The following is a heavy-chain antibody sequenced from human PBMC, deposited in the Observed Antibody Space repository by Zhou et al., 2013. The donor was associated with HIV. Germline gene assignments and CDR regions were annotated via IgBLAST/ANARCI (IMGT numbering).Heavy chain of an antibody. D-gene: IGHD4-17*01. Sequence: QVQLVQSGAEVKKSGSSVKVSCKSSGDSFSSYAFSWVRQAPGQGLEWMGGIIPILDTAMYALTFEGRVTITTDESTSTVYMDLSSLRSEDTAVYYCARAPSGAVGDYVFDYWGQGTLVTVSS. CDR1: GDSFSSYA. J-gene: IGHJ4*02. CDR2: IIPILDTA. V-gene: IGHV1-69*05. CDR3: ARAPSGAVGDYVFDY.